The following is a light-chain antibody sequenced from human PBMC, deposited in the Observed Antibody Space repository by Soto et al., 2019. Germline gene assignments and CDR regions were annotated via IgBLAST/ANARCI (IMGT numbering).Light chain of an antibody. J-gene: IGKJ2*01. CDR1: QGIYSY. CDR3: QQLDSYPHT. V-gene: IGKV1-9*01. Sequence: DIHLTQSPSFLSASVGDRVTITCRASQGIYSYLAWYQQKPGKAPNLLIYSTSTLQSGVPSRFSGSGSGTEFTLTISSLQPEDFATYYCQQLDSYPHTFGRGTKLEIK. CDR2: STS.